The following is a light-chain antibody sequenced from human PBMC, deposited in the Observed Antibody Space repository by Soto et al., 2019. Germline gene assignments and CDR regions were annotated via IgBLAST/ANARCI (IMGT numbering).Light chain of an antibody. Sequence: DIPMTQSPSTLSASVEDRVTITCRASQSISPWLAWYQQKPGKAPKLLIFDASNLESGVPSRFSGSGSGTEFTLTISSLQPDDFATYYCLQYHTYRTFGQGTKVEVK. CDR3: LQYHTYRT. CDR1: QSISPW. V-gene: IGKV1-5*01. CDR2: DAS. J-gene: IGKJ1*01.